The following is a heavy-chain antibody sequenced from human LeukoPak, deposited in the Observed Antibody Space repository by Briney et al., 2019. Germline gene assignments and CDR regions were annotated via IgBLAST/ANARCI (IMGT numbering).Heavy chain of an antibody. CDR3: ATDDSSGWYSFDY. CDR2: IRSDGIDK. D-gene: IGHD6-19*01. J-gene: IGHJ4*02. Sequence: GGSLRLSCAASGLTFRSYGMHWVRQAPGKGLEWVAFIRSDGIDKFYTDSVKGRLTISRDNSKSTLYLQMNSLRAEDTAVYYCATDDSSGWYSFDYWGQGTLVTVSS. CDR1: GLTFRSYG. V-gene: IGHV3-30*02.